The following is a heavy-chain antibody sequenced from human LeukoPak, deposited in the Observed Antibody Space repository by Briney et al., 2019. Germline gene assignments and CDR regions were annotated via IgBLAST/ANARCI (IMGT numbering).Heavy chain of an antibody. J-gene: IGHJ4*02. V-gene: IGHV4-61*08. CDR1: GGSISSGGYY. CDR2: IYYSGST. Sequence: PSETLSLTCTVSGGSISSGGYYWSWIRQHPGQGLEWIGYIYYSGSTNYNPSLKSRVTISVDTSKNQFSLKLSSVTAADTAVYYCASSKRWLPFDYWGQGTLVTVSS. D-gene: IGHD5-24*01. CDR3: ASSKRWLPFDY.